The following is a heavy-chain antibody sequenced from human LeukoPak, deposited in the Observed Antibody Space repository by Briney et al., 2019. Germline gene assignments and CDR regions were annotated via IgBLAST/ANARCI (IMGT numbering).Heavy chain of an antibody. D-gene: IGHD6-13*01. CDR3: VRDAFMAAGLGSWNWFDP. V-gene: IGHV1-46*01. J-gene: IGHJ5*02. CDR1: GYTFTSYY. CDR2: IKLSDGDT. Sequence: GASVKVSCKASGYTFTSYYMHWVRQAPGQGLAWMGIIKLSDGDTNYAQKFQGRVTMTRDTSTRTVYMELSSLRSEDTAVYYCVRDAFMAAGLGSWNWFDPWGQGTLVTVSS.